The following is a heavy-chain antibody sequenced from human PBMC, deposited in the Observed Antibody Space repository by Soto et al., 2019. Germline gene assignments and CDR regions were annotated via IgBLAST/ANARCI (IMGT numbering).Heavy chain of an antibody. D-gene: IGHD3-3*01. Sequence: GGSLRLSCTASGFTFGDYAMSWFRQAPGKGLEWVGFIRSKAYGGTTEYAASVKGRFTISRDDSKSIAYLQMNSLKTEDTAVYYCTTLGFLEWLYYFDYWGQGTLVTVSS. CDR3: TTLGFLEWLYYFDY. J-gene: IGHJ4*02. V-gene: IGHV3-49*03. CDR1: GFTFGDYA. CDR2: IRSKAYGGTT.